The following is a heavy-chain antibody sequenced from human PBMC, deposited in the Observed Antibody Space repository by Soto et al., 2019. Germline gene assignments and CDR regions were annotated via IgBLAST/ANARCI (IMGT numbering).Heavy chain of an antibody. J-gene: IGHJ6*02. CDR2: ISPYTGNT. V-gene: IGHV1-18*01. D-gene: IGHD3-16*01. Sequence: QVQLVQSGDEVKKPGASVKVSCKASGYIFVNYGIAWVRQAPGQGLEWMGWISPYTGNTHSASKVQGRLTMTTXTXTSTAYMDVGSLTSDDTAVYYCVMVDNYVTPTPQDVWGQGTTVTVSS. CDR3: VMVDNYVTPTPQDV. CDR1: GYIFVNYG.